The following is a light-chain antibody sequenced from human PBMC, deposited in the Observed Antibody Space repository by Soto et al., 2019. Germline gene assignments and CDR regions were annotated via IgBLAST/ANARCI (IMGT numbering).Light chain of an antibody. CDR1: QSVSSY. V-gene: IGKV3-11*01. J-gene: IGKJ2*01. CDR2: DAS. Sequence: EIVLTQSPATLSLYPGERATLSCRASQSVSSYLACYQQKPGHAHRLLIYDASNRATGIPARFSGSGSGTDFTLTRSSLEPEDFAVDYCQQRSKWPVTFGQGTKREFK. CDR3: QQRSKWPVT.